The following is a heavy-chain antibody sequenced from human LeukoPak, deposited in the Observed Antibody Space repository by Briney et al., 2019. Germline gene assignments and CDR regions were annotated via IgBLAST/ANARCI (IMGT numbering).Heavy chain of an antibody. CDR2: IGGSGGVT. CDR1: GFTFSTYA. CDR3: AKDGRGGDCTSASCTNWFGP. D-gene: IGHD2-2*01. J-gene: IGHJ5*02. Sequence: GGSLRLSCAASGFTFSTYALTWVRQAPGKGLEWVSTIGGSGGVTYYADSVKGRFTISRDNSKNTLYLQMNSLRAEDTAVYYCAKDGRGGDCTSASCTNWFGPWGQGPLVTVSS. V-gene: IGHV3-23*01.